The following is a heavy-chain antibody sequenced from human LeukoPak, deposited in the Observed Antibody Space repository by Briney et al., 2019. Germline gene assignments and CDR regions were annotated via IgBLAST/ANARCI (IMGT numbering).Heavy chain of an antibody. V-gene: IGHV1-2*02. D-gene: IGHD4-17*01. CDR2: INPNSGVT. CDR1: GYIFTGYY. CDR3: AREGDSDYGDYCFDY. J-gene: IGHJ4*02. Sequence: GASVKVSCKASGYIFTGYYMHRVRQAPGQGLEWMGWINPNSGVTNYPQNFQGRVTMTRDTSISTAYMELSRLRSDDTAVYYCAREGDSDYGDYCFDYWGQGTLVTVSS.